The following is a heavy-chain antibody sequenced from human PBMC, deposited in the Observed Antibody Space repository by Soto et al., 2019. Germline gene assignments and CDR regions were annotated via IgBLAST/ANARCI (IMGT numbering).Heavy chain of an antibody. Sequence: LSLTCTVSGGSISSYYWSWIRQPPGKGLEWIGYIYYSGSTNYNPSLKSRVTISVDTSKNQFSLKLSSVTAADTAVYYCAAKGPYYYGSGGHLLYWGQGTLVTVSS. J-gene: IGHJ4*02. CDR1: GGSISSYY. CDR2: IYYSGST. D-gene: IGHD3-10*01. CDR3: AAKGPYYYGSGGHLLY. V-gene: IGHV4-59*01.